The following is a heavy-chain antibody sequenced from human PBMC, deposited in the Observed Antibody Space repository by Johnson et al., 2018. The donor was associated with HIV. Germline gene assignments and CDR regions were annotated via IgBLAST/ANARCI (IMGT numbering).Heavy chain of an antibody. Sequence: EQLVESGGGLVQPGGSLRLSCAASGFTFSSYWMSWVRQAPGKGLEWVANIKQVGSEKYYVDSVKGRFTISRDNAKNSLYLQMNSLRAEDTAVYYCARDLEAPLEEDAFDIWGQGTMVTVSS. V-gene: IGHV3-7*05. J-gene: IGHJ3*02. CDR3: ARDLEAPLEEDAFDI. CDR1: GFTFSSYW. D-gene: IGHD3-3*01. CDR2: IKQVGSEK.